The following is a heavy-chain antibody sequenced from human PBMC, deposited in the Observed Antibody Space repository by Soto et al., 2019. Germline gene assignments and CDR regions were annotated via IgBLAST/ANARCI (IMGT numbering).Heavy chain of an antibody. CDR1: GFTFSNYA. CDR3: AKFFVETGSNSGWPWSFHY. V-gene: IGHV3-23*01. J-gene: IGHJ4*02. D-gene: IGHD6-25*01. CDR2: ISGSGGTT. Sequence: EVQLLESGGGLVQPGRSLRLSCAASGFTFSNYAMSWVRQAPGQGLDWVSAISGSGGTTYYADSVKGRFTITSENSKTTLFLQMKSLIEEDAAVYYCAKFFVETGSNSGWPWSFHYWGQGTLVTVSS.